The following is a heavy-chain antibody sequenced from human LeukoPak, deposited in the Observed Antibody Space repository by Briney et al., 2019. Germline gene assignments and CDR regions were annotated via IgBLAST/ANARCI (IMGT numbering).Heavy chain of an antibody. J-gene: IGHJ4*02. CDR2: IDPNSGGT. CDR3: ARNYMYGDDF. V-gene: IGHV1-2*02. D-gene: IGHD2-8*01. Sequence: ASVKVSCKASGYTFIDYYIHWVRQAPGQELEWRGWIDPNSGGTKYAQKFQGRVTMTRDTSITTTYMELSSLRSDDTAVYFCARNYMYGDDFWGQGTTVTVSS. CDR1: GYTFIDYY.